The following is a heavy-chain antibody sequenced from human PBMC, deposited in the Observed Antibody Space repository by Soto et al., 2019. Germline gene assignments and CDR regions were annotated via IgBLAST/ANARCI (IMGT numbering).Heavy chain of an antibody. CDR1: GFIFSTSG. CDR3: AREGVGATLAYFDY. Sequence: PGGSLRLSCAGSGFIFSTSGMHWVRQAPGKGLEWVAVISYDGSNKYYGDSVKGRFSISRDNSKNALSLQLNSLRSEDTAVYYCAREGVGATLAYFDYWGQGTLVTVSS. CDR2: ISYDGSNK. V-gene: IGHV3-30*03. D-gene: IGHD1-26*01. J-gene: IGHJ4*02.